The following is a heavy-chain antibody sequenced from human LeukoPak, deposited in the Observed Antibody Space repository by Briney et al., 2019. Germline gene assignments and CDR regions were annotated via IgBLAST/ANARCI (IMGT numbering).Heavy chain of an antibody. CDR3: ARGSARMVANPLFDY. V-gene: IGHV4-61*02. CDR1: GGSISSSSNY. CDR2: IYTSGST. D-gene: IGHD5-12*01. Sequence: PSETLSLTCTVSGGSISSSSNYWSWIRQPAGKGLEWIGRIYTSGSTNYNPSLKSRVTISVDTSKNQFSLNLSSVTAADTAVYYCARGSARMVANPLFDYWGQGTLVTVSS. J-gene: IGHJ4*02.